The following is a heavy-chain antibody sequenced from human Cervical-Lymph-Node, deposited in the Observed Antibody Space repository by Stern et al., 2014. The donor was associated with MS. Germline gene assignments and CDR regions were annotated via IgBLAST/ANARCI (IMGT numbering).Heavy chain of an antibody. J-gene: IGHJ4*02. D-gene: IGHD3-3*01. V-gene: IGHV2-5*02. CDR2: IFGDDHK. CDR3: AHRSRVGVATDYFDY. Sequence: ESGPTLVKPTQTLTLTCTFSGFSLSTGGVGVAWIRQPPGQALGWLATIFGDDHKSYSPSLRDRLTITKDTSKNQVVLTMTNVDPVDTATYFCAHRSRVGVATDYFDYWGQGTLAIVSS. CDR1: GFSLSTGGVG.